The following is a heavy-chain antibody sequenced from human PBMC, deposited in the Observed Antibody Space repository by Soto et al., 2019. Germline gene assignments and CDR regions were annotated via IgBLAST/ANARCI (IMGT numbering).Heavy chain of an antibody. CDR1: GFTFSSYA. CDR3: ARDRITAPTQYNSALDV. D-gene: IGHD1-20*01. Sequence: PGGSLRLSCAASGFTFSSYAMHWVRQAPGKGLEWVAVISYDGSNKYYAESVKGRFTISRDNSKNTLYLQMSSLRAEDTAVYYCARDRITAPTQYNSALDVCGLGTTVTVYS. J-gene: IGHJ6*02. V-gene: IGHV3-30-3*01. CDR2: ISYDGSNK.